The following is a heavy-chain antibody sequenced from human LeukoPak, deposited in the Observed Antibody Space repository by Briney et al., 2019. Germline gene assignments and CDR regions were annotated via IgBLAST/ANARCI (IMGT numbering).Heavy chain of an antibody. CDR2: ISGSGGST. J-gene: IGHJ4*02. V-gene: IGHV3-23*01. CDR3: AKGKVVVVAFSVFDY. Sequence: GGSLRLSCAASGFTFNTYAMSWVRQAPGKGLEWVSAISGSGGSTYYADSVKGRFTISRDNSKNTLYLQMNSLRAEDTAVYYCAKGKVVVVAFSVFDYWGQGTLVTVSS. D-gene: IGHD2-15*01. CDR1: GFTFNTYA.